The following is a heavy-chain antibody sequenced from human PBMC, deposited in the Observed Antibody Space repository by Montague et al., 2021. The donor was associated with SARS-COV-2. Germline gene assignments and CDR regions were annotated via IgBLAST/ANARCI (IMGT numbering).Heavy chain of an antibody. CDR2: IYWDDDK. Sequence: PALVKPTQTLTLTCAFSGFSLSTSGVGVGWICQPPGKALEWLALIYWDDDKRYSPSLKSRLTITKDTSKNQVVLTMTNMDPVDTATYYCARRRGLLLSDAFDXWGQGTMVTVSS. V-gene: IGHV2-5*02. J-gene: IGHJ3*02. CDR1: GFSLSTSGVG. D-gene: IGHD1-26*01. CDR3: ARRRGLLLSDAFDX.